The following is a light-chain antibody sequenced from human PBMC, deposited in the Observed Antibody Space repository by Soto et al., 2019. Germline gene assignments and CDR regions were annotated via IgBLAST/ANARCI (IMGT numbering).Light chain of an antibody. Sequence: EIVLTQSPGTLSLSPGERATLSCRSSQSVSSGSLAWYQQKPGQAPRLIIYGASSRATGVPARFSGGGSGTEFTLTITSLQSEDVAVYWCQQYNNWPLTFGQGTRLEIK. CDR3: QQYNNWPLT. V-gene: IGKV3-20*01. J-gene: IGKJ5*01. CDR2: GAS. CDR1: QSVSSGS.